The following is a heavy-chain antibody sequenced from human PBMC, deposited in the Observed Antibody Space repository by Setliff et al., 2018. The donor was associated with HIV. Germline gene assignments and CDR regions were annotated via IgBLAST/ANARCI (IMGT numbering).Heavy chain of an antibody. CDR3: ARIPTGGAFDI. Sequence: ASVKVSCKASGYTFTSYYMHWVRQAPGQGLEWLGIINPSGGTTNYAQKFQGRVTMTRDTSTSTLYMELSSLRSEDTAVYYCARIPTGGAFDIWGQGTVVT. CDR1: GYTFTSYY. D-gene: IGHD7-27*01. CDR2: INPSGGTT. V-gene: IGHV1-46*01. J-gene: IGHJ3*02.